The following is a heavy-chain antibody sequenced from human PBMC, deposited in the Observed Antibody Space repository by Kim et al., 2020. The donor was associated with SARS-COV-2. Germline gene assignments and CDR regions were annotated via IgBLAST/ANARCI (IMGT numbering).Heavy chain of an antibody. D-gene: IGHD6-6*01. CDR3: AKGPAPEQLADYYYYGM. CDR1: GFTFSSYG. J-gene: IGHJ6*01. Sequence: GGSLRLSCAASGFTFSSYGMHWVRQAPGKGLEWVAVISYDGSNKYYADSVKGRFTISRDNSKNTLYLQMNSLRAEDTAVYYCAKGPAPEQLADYYYYGM. CDR2: ISYDGSNK. V-gene: IGHV3-30*18.